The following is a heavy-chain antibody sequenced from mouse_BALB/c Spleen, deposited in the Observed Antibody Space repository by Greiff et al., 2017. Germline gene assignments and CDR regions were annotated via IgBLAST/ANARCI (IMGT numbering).Heavy chain of an antibody. D-gene: IGHD2-3*01. J-gene: IGHJ2*01. CDR2: IYPYNGGT. Sequence: EVQLQQSGPELVKPGASVKISCKASGYTFTDYNMHWVKQSHGKSLEWIGYIYPYNGGTGYNQKFKSKATLTVDNSSSTAYMELRSLTSEDSAVYYCARLVTTLYYFDYWGQGTTLTVSS. V-gene: IGHV1S29*02. CDR3: ARLVTTLYYFDY. CDR1: GYTFTDYN.